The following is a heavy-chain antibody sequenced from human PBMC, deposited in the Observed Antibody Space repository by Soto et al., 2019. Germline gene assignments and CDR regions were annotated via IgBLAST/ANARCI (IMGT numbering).Heavy chain of an antibody. CDR3: AKARFLECFFDY. CDR1: GFTFSSYA. J-gene: IGHJ4*02. D-gene: IGHD3-3*01. CDR2: ISGSGGST. Sequence: EVQLLESGGGLVQPGGSLRLSCAASGFTFSSYAMSWVRQAPGKGLEWVSAISGSGGSTYYADSVKGRFTIARDNSKNTLYLQMNSLRAEDTAVYYCAKARFLECFFDYWGQGTLVTVSS. V-gene: IGHV3-23*01.